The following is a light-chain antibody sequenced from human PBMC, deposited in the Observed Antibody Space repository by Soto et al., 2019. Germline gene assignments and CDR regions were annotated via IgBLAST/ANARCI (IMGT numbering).Light chain of an antibody. CDR1: SSDVGGYGF. J-gene: IGLJ2*01. CDR3: NSYTSSSTPVV. CDR2: NVN. Sequence: QSALTQPASVSGSPGQSIAISCSGTSSDVGGYGFVSWYQQHPGKAPKLIIYNVNNRPSGVSNRFSGSKSGNTASLTISGLQAEDEAVYYCNSYTSSSTPVVFGGGTQLTVL. V-gene: IGLV2-14*01.